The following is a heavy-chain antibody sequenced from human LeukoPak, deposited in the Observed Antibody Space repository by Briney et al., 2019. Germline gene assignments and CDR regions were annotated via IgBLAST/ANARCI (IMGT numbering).Heavy chain of an antibody. D-gene: IGHD6-19*01. CDR2: IIYSGST. V-gene: IGHV4-59*01. CDR1: GGSINGYY. J-gene: IGHJ4*02. CDR3: ASTGEMYRSGWYFEY. Sequence: SETLSLTCTVSGGSINGYYWSWIRQPPGKGLEWIGYIIYSGSTNYNPSLKSRVTISVDTSKNQFSLKLSSVTAADTAVYYCASTGEMYRSGWYFEYWGQGTLVTVSS.